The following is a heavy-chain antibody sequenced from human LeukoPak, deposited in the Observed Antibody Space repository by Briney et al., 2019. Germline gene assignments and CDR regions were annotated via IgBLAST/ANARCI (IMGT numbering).Heavy chain of an antibody. Sequence: SETLSLTCAVYGGSFSGYYWSWIRQPPRKGLEWIGEINHSGSTNYNPSLKSRVTISVYTSKNQFSLTLSSVTAADTAVYYCARRERRRLPPHFWGQGTMVTVSS. V-gene: IGHV4-34*01. CDR1: GGSFSGYY. J-gene: IGHJ3*01. CDR2: INHSGST. CDR3: ARRERRRLPPHF. D-gene: IGHD2-21*01.